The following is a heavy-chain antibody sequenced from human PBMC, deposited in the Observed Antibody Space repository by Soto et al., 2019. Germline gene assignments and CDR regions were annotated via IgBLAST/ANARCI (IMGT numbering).Heavy chain of an antibody. J-gene: IGHJ3*01. D-gene: IGHD1-26*01. Sequence: QVQLVQSGAEVKKPGASVRVSCKASGYTFTTYFIHWVRQAPGQGLEWMGIINPSGGSTTYALTFQGRVSLTMHTSTSPIFMYLSSLISYDTAVYYCAIVGQCTQAFELWGQGTMVTVSS. V-gene: IGHV1-46*03. CDR3: AIVGQCTQAFEL. CDR2: INPSGGST. CDR1: GYTFTTYF.